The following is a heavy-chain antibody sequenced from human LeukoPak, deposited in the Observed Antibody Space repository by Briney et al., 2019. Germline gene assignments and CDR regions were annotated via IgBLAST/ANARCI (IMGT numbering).Heavy chain of an antibody. CDR2: IIPIFGTT. V-gene: IGHV1-69*05. CDR1: GGTFNSYA. CDR3: ARALVQPSGAFDI. D-gene: IGHD1-26*01. J-gene: IGHJ3*02. Sequence: SVKVSCKASGGTFNSYAISWVRQAPGQGLEWMGGIIPIFGTTNYAQKFQGRVAITTDGSSSTAYMEMSSLRSDDTAVYYCARALVQPSGAFDIWGQGAMVTVSS.